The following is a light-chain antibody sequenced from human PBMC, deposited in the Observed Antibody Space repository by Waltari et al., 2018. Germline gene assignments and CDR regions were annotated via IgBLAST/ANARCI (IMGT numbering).Light chain of an antibody. Sequence: IVMTQSPDSLSVSLGEWATLNCKSSRTVVSTANNKNHLAWYQHRPGQPPRVLFYWASSRASGVPDRFSVSGSGTDFSLTISGLRPEDVAVYFCQQYYDTPTFGQGTRVEVK. CDR2: WAS. CDR3: QQYYDTPT. V-gene: IGKV4-1*01. CDR1: RTVVSTANNKNH. J-gene: IGKJ1*01.